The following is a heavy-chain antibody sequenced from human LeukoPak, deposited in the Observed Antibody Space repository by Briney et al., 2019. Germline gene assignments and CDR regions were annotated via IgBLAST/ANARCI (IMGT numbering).Heavy chain of an antibody. V-gene: IGHV3-30*02. Sequence: GGSLRLSCAASGFTFSSYGMHWVRQAPGRGLEWVAFIRYDGSNKYYADSVKGRFTISRDISENTLYLQMNALRAEDTAVYYCASRVVTSFDYWGQGTLVTVSS. D-gene: IGHD3-3*01. J-gene: IGHJ4*02. CDR3: ASRVVTSFDY. CDR2: IRYDGSNK. CDR1: GFTFSSYG.